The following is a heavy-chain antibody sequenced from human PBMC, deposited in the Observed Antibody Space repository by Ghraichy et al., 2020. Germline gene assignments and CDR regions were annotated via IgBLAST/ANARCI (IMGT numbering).Heavy chain of an antibody. CDR2: IYYSGST. CDR3: ARVRYFDWLLPTYGMDV. CDR1: GGSISSYY. Sequence: SETLSLTCTVSGGSISSYYWSWIRQPPGKGLEWIGYIYYSGSTNYNPSLKSRVTISVDTSKNQFSLKLSSVTAADTAVYYCARVRYFDWLLPTYGMDVWGQGTTVTVSS. V-gene: IGHV4-59*01. D-gene: IGHD3-9*01. J-gene: IGHJ6*02.